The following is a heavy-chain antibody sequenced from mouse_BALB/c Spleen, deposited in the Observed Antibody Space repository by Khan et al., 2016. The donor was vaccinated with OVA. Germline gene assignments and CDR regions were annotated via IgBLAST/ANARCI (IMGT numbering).Heavy chain of an antibody. CDR2: IDPFSGGT. CDR1: GYSFTSYY. Sequence: VQLKESGPEPMKPGASVKISCRASGYSFTSYYIHWVMQSHGKSLEWNGYIDPFSGGTTFNQIFEGKATLTVDKSSSTAYIHLSNLTSEDSAVYYCTRHGYVAWVTYWGQGTPFTVSA. J-gene: IGHJ3*01. D-gene: IGHD2-2*01. CDR3: TRHGYVAWVTY. V-gene: IGHV1S135*01.